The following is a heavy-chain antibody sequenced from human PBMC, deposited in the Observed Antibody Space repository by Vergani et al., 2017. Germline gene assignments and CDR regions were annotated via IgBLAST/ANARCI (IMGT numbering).Heavy chain of an antibody. CDR3: ARGDYGILTGYRY. D-gene: IGHD3-9*01. Sequence: QVQVVQSGAEVKKSGASAKVSCKTSGYTFSNYYMHWVRQAPGQGLEWMGIINPSGGHTNYAQKFQGRATMTRDTSTSTVYMELSSLRSEDTAIYYCARGDYGILTGYRYWGQGTLVTVSA. CDR1: GYTFSNYY. J-gene: IGHJ4*02. CDR2: INPSGGHT. V-gene: IGHV1-46*03.